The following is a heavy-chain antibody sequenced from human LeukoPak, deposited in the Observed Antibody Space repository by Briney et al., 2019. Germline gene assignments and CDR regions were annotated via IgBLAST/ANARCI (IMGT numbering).Heavy chain of an antibody. CDR1: GGSISSYY. Sequence: SETLSLTCTVSGGSISSYYWSWIRQPPGKGLEWIGYIYYSGSTNYNPSLKSRVTISVDTSKNQFSLKLSSVTAADTAVYYCASLITWELDNMDAFDIWGQGTMVTVSS. V-gene: IGHV4-59*01. J-gene: IGHJ3*02. CDR3: ASLITWELDNMDAFDI. CDR2: IYYSGST. D-gene: IGHD1-26*01.